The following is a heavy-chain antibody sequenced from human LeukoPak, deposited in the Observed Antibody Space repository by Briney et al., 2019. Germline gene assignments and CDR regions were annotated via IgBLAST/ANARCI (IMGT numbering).Heavy chain of an antibody. D-gene: IGHD1-7*01. J-gene: IGHJ4*02. Sequence: GESLKISCAASGFTFRSYWMSWVRQAPGKGLEWVANINADGSETYYVDSVKGRFAISRDNARNSLYLHMNSLRAEDTALYYCARDPDPGTADYWGQGTLVTVSS. CDR3: ARDPDPGTADY. CDR2: INADGSET. V-gene: IGHV3-7*01. CDR1: GFTFRSYW.